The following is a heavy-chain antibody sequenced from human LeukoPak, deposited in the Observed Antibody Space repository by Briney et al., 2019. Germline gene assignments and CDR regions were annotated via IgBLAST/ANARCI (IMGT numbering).Heavy chain of an antibody. J-gene: IGHJ6*02. CDR1: GYTFTSYD. V-gene: IGHV1-18*01. CDR3: ARKRDYYYGMDV. Sequence: GASVKVSCKASGYTFTSYDINWVRQATGQGLEWMGWISAYNGNTNYAQKLQGRVTMTTDTSTSTAYMELRSLRSDDTAVYYCARKRDYYYGMDVWGQGTTVTVSS. CDR2: ISAYNGNT.